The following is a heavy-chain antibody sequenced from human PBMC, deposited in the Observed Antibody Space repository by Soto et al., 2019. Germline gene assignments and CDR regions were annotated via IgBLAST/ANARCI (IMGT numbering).Heavy chain of an antibody. CDR3: ASPSGSSGSDAFHL. J-gene: IGHJ3*01. V-gene: IGHV1-46*01. Sequence: QAQLVQSGAEVKKPGASVKLSCKAFGYSFTRYYMHWVRQAPGQGLEWMGRIDPTGDAASYAQKFQGRVTMPSDTSTSTFYMELSSLTSEDTAVYYCASPSGSSGSDAFHLWGQGTVVTVS. CDR1: GYSFTRYY. D-gene: IGHD3-10*01. CDR2: IDPTGDAA.